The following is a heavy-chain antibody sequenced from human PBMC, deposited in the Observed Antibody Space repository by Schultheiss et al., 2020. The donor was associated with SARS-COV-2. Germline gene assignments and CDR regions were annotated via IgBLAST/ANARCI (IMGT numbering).Heavy chain of an antibody. J-gene: IGHJ4*02. CDR2: IGTGGDK. Sequence: GGSLRLSCAASGFTFDDYAMHWVRRAPGKGLEWVSAIGTGGDKYYADSVKGRFTISRDNSKNTLYLQMNSLRAEDTAVYYCARAGYYYDSSGLSPDFDYWGQGTLVTVSS. V-gene: IGHV3/OR16-10*01. CDR3: ARAGYYYDSSGLSPDFDY. D-gene: IGHD3-22*01. CDR1: GFTFDDYA.